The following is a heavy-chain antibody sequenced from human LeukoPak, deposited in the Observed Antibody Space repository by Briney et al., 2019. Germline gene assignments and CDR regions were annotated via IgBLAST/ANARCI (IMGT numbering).Heavy chain of an antibody. Sequence: ASVKVSCKASGYTFLANFLHWFRQAPGQGPEWLGWIGPNSGATNYAQRFQGRVTMTRDTSISTAYMELTRLTSDDTAFYFCARDRYDNLTDYFRTDTFDSWGQGTLVTVSS. J-gene: IGHJ4*02. CDR1: GYTFLANF. V-gene: IGHV1-2*02. D-gene: IGHD3-9*01. CDR2: IGPNSGAT. CDR3: ARDRYDNLTDYFRTDTFDS.